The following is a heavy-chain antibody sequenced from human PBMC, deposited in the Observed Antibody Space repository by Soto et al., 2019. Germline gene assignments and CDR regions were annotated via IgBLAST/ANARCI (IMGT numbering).Heavy chain of an antibody. CDR1: GFTFSSYA. CDR2: ISYDGSNK. D-gene: IGHD4-17*01. J-gene: IGHJ6*02. V-gene: IGHV3-30-3*01. Sequence: PGGSLRLSCAASGFTFSSYAMHWVRQAPGKGLEWVAVISYDGSNKYYADSVKGRFTISRDNSKNTLYLQMNSLRAEDTAVYYCARVSLRFYYYGMDVWGQGTTVTVSS. CDR3: ARVSLRFYYYGMDV.